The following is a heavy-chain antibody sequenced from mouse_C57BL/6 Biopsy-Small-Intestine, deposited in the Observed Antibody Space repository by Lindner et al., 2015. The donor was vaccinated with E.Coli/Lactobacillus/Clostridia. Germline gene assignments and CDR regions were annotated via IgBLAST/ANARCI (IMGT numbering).Heavy chain of an antibody. CDR1: GYAFSSYW. D-gene: IGHD4-1*01. V-gene: IGHV1-80*01. Sequence: QLQEVWGVRLVKPGASVKISCKASGYAFSSYWMSWVKQRPGKGLEWIGQIYPGDGDTNYNGKFKGKATLTADKSSSTAYMQLSSLTSEDSAVYFCARLLGFDYWGQGTTLTVSS. J-gene: IGHJ2*01. CDR2: IYPGDGDT. CDR3: ARLLGFDY.